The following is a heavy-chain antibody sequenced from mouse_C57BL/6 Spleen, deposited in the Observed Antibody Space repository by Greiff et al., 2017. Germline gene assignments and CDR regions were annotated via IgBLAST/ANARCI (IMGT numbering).Heavy chain of an antibody. D-gene: IGHD6-1*01. CDR2: ISSGGDYI. V-gene: IGHV5-9-1*02. J-gene: IGHJ1*03. CDR3: TRDPLSKPRYFDV. CDR1: GFTFSSYA. Sequence: EVMLVESGEGLVKPGGSLKLSCAASGFTFSSYAMSWVRQTPEKRLEWVAYISSGGDYIYYADTVKGRFTISRDNARNTLYLQMSSLKSEDTAMYYCTRDPLSKPRYFDVWGTGTTVTVSS.